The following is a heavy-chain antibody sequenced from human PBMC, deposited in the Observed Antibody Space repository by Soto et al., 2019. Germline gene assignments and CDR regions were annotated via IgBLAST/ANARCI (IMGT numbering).Heavy chain of an antibody. CDR3: ARDRKGGYSYGYFDY. V-gene: IGHV4-30-4*01. CDR1: GGSISSGDYY. J-gene: IGHJ4*02. Sequence: SETLSLTCTVSGGSISSGDYYWSWIRQPPGKGLEWIGYIYYSGSTYYNPSLKSRVTISVDTSKNQFSLKLSSVTAADTAVYYCARDRKGGYSYGYFDYWGQGTLVTVSS. D-gene: IGHD5-18*01. CDR2: IYYSGST.